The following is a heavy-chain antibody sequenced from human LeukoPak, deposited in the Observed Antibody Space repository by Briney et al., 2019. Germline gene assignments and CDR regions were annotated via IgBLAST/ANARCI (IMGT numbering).Heavy chain of an antibody. V-gene: IGHV3-30*02. J-gene: IGHJ4*02. CDR1: GFTFSSYG. CDR3: ARDLESNDFWSGFY. D-gene: IGHD3-3*01. Sequence: SGGSLRLSCAASGFTFSSYGMHWVRQAPGKGLEWVAFIRYDGSNKYYADSVKGRFTISRDNSKNTLYLQMNSLRAEDTAVYYCARDLESNDFWSGFYWGQGTLVTVSS. CDR2: IRYDGSNK.